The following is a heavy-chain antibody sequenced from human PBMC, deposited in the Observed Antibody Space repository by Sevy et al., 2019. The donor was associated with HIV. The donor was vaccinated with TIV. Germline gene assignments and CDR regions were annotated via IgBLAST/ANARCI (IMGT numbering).Heavy chain of an antibody. D-gene: IGHD7-27*01. V-gene: IGHV3-23*01. Sequence: GGSLRLSCAASGFTFSTYAMNWVRQAPGKGLEWVSTLGRGGVTTYYADSVRGRFTISRDISKNTLFLQMNSLRADDTAVYYCTRYALTSRTWFDPWGQGTLVTVSS. CDR1: GFTFSTYA. J-gene: IGHJ5*02. CDR2: LGRGGVTT. CDR3: TRYALTSRTWFDP.